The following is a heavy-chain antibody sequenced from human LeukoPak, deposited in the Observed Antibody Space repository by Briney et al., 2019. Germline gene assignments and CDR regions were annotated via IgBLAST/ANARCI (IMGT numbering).Heavy chain of an antibody. CDR3: ARAENSGSGGLDP. D-gene: IGHD2-15*01. J-gene: IGHJ5*02. CDR1: GFTFNIYS. V-gene: IGHV3-21*01. Sequence: GGSLRLSCAASGFTFNIYSMNWVRQAPGKGLEWVSRITSSSHYIYYADSVKGRFTISRDNAENSLYLDMSSLRADDTAVYYCARAENSGSGGLDPWGQGTLVTVSS. CDR2: ITSSSHYI.